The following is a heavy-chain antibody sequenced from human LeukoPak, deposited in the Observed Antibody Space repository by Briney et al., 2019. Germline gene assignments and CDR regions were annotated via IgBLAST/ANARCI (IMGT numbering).Heavy chain of an antibody. D-gene: IGHD3-22*01. V-gene: IGHV4-38-2*02. J-gene: IGHJ4*02. Sequence: SETLSLTCTVSGDSISSGNYWGWIRQPPGKGLEWTGSIYHTGSTYYNLSLKSRVTISVDTSNNQFSLKLSSVTAADTAVYYCARQRGYYDSSGYYLTPYFDYWGQGTLVTVSS. CDR1: GDSISSGNY. CDR2: IYHTGST. CDR3: ARQRGYYDSSGYYLTPYFDY.